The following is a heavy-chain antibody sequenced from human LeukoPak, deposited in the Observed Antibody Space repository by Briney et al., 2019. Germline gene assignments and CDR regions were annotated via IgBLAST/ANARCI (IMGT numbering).Heavy chain of an antibody. CDR1: GGTFSSYA. D-gene: IGHD3-10*01. Sequence: SVKVSCKASGGTFSSYAISWVRQAPGQGLEWMGRIIPILGIANYAQKFQGRVTITADKSTSTAYMELSSLRSEDTAVYYCARDQWFGELLYWGQGTLVTVSS. V-gene: IGHV1-69*04. J-gene: IGHJ4*02. CDR2: IIPILGIA. CDR3: ARDQWFGELLY.